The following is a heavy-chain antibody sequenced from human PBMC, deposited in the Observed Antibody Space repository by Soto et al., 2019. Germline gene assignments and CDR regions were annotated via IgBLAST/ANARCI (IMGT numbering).Heavy chain of an antibody. CDR3: VRPLPSGQTHARDV. CDR2: VYNDGTT. CDR1: GLPVAGSY. Sequence: GSLRLSCVASGLPVAGSYMAWVRQAPGKGLEWASVVYNDGTTYYSQSVEGRFTISRDTSKNTLYLQMDRLRDEDTAVYYCVRPLPSGQTHARDVWGQGTTVTVSS. D-gene: IGHD3-10*01. V-gene: IGHV3-53*01. J-gene: IGHJ6*02.